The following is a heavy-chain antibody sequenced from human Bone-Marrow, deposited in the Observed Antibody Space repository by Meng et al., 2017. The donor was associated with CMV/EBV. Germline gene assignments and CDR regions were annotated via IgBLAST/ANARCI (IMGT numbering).Heavy chain of an antibody. D-gene: IGHD6-19*01. CDR2: INPNSGGT. V-gene: IGHV1-2*02. J-gene: IGHJ4*02. CDR1: GYTLTGYY. Sequence: SCKASGYTLTGYYMHWVRQAPGQGLEWMGWINPNSGGTNYAQKFQGRVTMTRDTSISTAYMELSRLRSDDTAVYYCARTTLVSSGWYGWGQGTLVTVSS. CDR3: ARTTLVSSGWYG.